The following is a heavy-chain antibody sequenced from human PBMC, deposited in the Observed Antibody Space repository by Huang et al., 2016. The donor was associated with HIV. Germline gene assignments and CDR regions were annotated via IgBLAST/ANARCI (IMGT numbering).Heavy chain of an antibody. J-gene: IGHJ1*01. V-gene: IGHV2-5*01. CDR2: IPWNNDK. CDR3: ARRAASGWQQEYFHL. Sequence: QITLKESGPTLVKPTQTLTLTCTFSGFSLSTIGVGVGWIRQPPGKDLEWLALIPWNNDKHYNSSLKSRLTITKYTSKNQVVLTMANVDPLDTATYYCARRAASGWQQEYFHLWGQGTLVTVSS. D-gene: IGHD6-19*01. CDR1: GFSLSTIGVG.